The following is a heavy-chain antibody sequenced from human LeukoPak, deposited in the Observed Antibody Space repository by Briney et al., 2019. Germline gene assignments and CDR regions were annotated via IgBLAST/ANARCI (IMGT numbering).Heavy chain of an antibody. D-gene: IGHD4-17*01. V-gene: IGHV3-23*01. CDR1: GFTFSSYG. Sequence: GGSLRLSCAASGFTFSSYGMSWVRQAPGKGLEWVSAISGSGGSTYYADSVKGRFTLSRDNSKDTLYLQMNSLRAEDTAVYYSTGEYGYGASPPKNFDYWGQGKLVTVSS. J-gene: IGHJ4*02. CDR3: TGEYGYGASPPKNFDY. CDR2: ISGSGGST.